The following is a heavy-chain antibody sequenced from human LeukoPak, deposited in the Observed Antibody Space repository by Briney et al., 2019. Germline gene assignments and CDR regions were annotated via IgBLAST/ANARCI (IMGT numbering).Heavy chain of an antibody. J-gene: IGHJ5*02. CDR2: IWYDGSNK. CDR3: ARGPVVVPAAMRVRWFDP. CDR1: GFTFSSCA. D-gene: IGHD2-2*01. V-gene: IGHV3-33*01. Sequence: PGGSLRLSCAASGFTFSSCAMHWVRQAPGKGLEWVALIWYDGSNKYYADSVGGRFTISRDNSKNTLYLQMNSLRAEDTAVYYCARGPVVVPAAMRVRWFDPWGQGTLVTVSS.